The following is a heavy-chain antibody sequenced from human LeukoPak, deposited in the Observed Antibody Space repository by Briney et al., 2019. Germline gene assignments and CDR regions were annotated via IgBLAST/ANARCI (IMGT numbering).Heavy chain of an antibody. CDR1: GYGFTSYW. D-gene: IGHD5-18*01. J-gene: IGHJ4*02. Sequence: GEALQISSQGSGYGFTSYWIGWGRPMPGKGREWMGIIYPGDSDTRYSPSFQGQVTISADKSITTAYLQWSSLKASDTAMYYCARQRWTATAPFDYWGQGTLVTVSS. V-gene: IGHV5-51*01. CDR3: ARQRWTATAPFDY. CDR2: IYPGDSDT.